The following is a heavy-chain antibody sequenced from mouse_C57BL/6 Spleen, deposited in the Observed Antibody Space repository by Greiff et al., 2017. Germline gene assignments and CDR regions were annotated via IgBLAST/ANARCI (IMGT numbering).Heavy chain of an antibody. CDR2: IDPANGNT. D-gene: IGHD1-1*01. J-gene: IGHJ4*01. Sequence: EVQLQQSVAELVRPGASVKLSCTASGFNIKNTYMHWVKQRPEQGLEWIGRIDPANGNTKYAPKFQGKATITADTSSNTAYLQLSSLTSEDAALYYCASSHYYGSSWNDMDDWGQGTSVTVSS. CDR3: ASSHYYGSSWNDMDD. CDR1: GFNIKNTY. V-gene: IGHV14-3*01.